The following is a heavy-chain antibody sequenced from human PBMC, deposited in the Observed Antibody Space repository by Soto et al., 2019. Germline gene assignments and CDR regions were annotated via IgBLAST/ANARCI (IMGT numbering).Heavy chain of an antibody. V-gene: IGHV3-30-3*01. CDR2: ISYDGSNK. D-gene: IGHD6-19*01. J-gene: IGHJ4*02. CDR3: ARDWEAVAGFDY. Sequence: PVGSLRLSCAASGFTFSSYAMHWVRQAPGKGLEWVAVISYDGSNKYYADSVKGRFTISRDNSKNTLYLQMNSPRAEDTAVYYCARDWEAVAGFDYWGQGTLVTVSS. CDR1: GFTFSSYA.